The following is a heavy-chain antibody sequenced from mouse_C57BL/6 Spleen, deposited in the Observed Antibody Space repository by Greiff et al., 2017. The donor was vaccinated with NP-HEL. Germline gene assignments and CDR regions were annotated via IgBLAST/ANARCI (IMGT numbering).Heavy chain of an antibody. CDR2: ISYDGSN. D-gene: IGHD2-10*02. Sequence: DVQLQESGPGLVKPSQSLSLTCSVTGYSITSGYYWNWIRQFPGNKLEWMGYISYDGSNNYNPSLKNRISITRDTSKNQFFLKLNSVTTEDTATYYCARGYDPWYFDVWGTGTTVTVSS. J-gene: IGHJ1*03. CDR1: GYSITSGYY. CDR3: ARGYDPWYFDV. V-gene: IGHV3-6*01.